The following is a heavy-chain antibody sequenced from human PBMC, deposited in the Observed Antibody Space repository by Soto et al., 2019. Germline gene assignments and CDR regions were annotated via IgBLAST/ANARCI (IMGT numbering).Heavy chain of an antibody. CDR3: ARDQRIAAAAPRRVDDYYYGMDV. D-gene: IGHD6-13*01. Sequence: GGSLRLSCAASGFTFSSYSMNWVRQAPGKGLEWVSSISSSSSYIYYADSVKGRFTISRDNAKNSLYLQMNSLRAEDTAVYYCARDQRIAAAAPRRVDDYYYGMDVWGQGTTVTVSS. J-gene: IGHJ6*02. CDR1: GFTFSSYS. CDR2: ISSSSSYI. V-gene: IGHV3-21*01.